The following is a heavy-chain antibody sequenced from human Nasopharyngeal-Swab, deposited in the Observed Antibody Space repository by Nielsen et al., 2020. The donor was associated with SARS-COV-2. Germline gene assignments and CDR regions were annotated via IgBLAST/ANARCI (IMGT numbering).Heavy chain of an antibody. V-gene: IGHV4-39*07. D-gene: IGHD6-19*01. Sequence: SETLSLTCTVSGGSISSSNYYWGWIRQPPGKGLEWIGNIYFNGGTYYNPSLKSRVTMSVDTSKNQFSLKLSSVTAADTAVYYCARDSSGWFLFDYWGQGTLVTVSS. CDR3: ARDSSGWFLFDY. J-gene: IGHJ4*02. CDR2: IYFNGGT. CDR1: GGSISSSNYY.